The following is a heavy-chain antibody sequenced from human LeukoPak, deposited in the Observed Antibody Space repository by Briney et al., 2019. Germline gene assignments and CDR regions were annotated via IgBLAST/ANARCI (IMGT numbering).Heavy chain of an antibody. Sequence: GGSLRLSCAASGFTFDDYAMHWVRQAPGKGLEWVSGISWNSGSIGYADSVKGRFTISRDNSKNTLYLQMNSLRAEDTAVYYCAKSRRPVVVVAATQDDAFDIWGQGTMVTVSS. CDR2: ISWNSGSI. D-gene: IGHD2-15*01. CDR3: AKSRRPVVVVAATQDDAFDI. CDR1: GFTFDDYA. J-gene: IGHJ3*02. V-gene: IGHV3-9*01.